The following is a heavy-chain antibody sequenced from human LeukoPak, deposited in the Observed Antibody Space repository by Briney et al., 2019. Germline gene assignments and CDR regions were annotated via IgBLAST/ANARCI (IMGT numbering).Heavy chain of an antibody. CDR3: ARDWLNYGLDV. D-gene: IGHD5-12*01. J-gene: IGHJ6*02. V-gene: IGHV3-74*01. CDR2: INSDGSST. Sequence: GGSLRLPCAASGFTFSSYWMHWVRQAPGKGLVWVSRINSDGSSTSYADSVKGRLTISRDNAKNTLNLQMNSLRAEDTAVYYCARDWLNYGLDVWGQGTTVTVSS. CDR1: GFTFSSYW.